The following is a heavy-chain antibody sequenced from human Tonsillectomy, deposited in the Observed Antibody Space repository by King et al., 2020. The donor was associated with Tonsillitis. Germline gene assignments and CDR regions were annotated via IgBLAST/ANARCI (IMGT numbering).Heavy chain of an antibody. CDR1: RFTFSNYA. J-gene: IGHJ4*02. CDR2: ISVSGGRT. Sequence: VQLVESGGGFVQPGGSLRLSCAASRFTFSNYAMSWVRQAPGTGLEWVSGISVSGGRTYYADSVKGRFTISRDNSKNTLYLQMNSLRAEDTAVYYCAKDSLRALERLFAQTLTHWGQGTLVTVSS. CDR3: AKDSLRALERLFAQTLTH. D-gene: IGHD3-3*01. V-gene: IGHV3-23*04.